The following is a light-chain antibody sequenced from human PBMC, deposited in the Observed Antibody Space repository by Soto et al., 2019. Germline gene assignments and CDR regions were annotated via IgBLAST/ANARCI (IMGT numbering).Light chain of an antibody. CDR3: CSFAGGNTFA. CDR1: SSDVGGYNY. Sequence: QSVLTQPRSVSGSPGQSVTISCTGTSSDVGGYNYVSWYQQHPVKAPKLMIYDVIKRPSGVPDRFSGSKSGTTASLTISGLQAEDEADYYCCSFAGGNTFAFGTGTKLTVL. V-gene: IGLV2-11*01. J-gene: IGLJ1*01. CDR2: DVI.